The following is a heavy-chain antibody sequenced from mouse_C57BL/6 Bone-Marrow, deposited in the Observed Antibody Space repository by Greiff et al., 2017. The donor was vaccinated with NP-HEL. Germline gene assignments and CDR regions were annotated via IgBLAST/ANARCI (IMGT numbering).Heavy chain of an antibody. CDR2: SRNKANDYTT. CDR1: GFTFSDFY. CDR3: ARDLYYGSNYWYFDV. J-gene: IGHJ1*03. Sequence: EVQLVESGGGLVQSGRSLRLSCATSGFTFSDFYMEWVRQAPGKGLEWIAASRNKANDYTTEYSASVKGRFIVSRDTSQSILYLQMNALRAEDTAIYYCARDLYYGSNYWYFDVWGTGTTVTVSS. D-gene: IGHD1-1*01. V-gene: IGHV7-1*01.